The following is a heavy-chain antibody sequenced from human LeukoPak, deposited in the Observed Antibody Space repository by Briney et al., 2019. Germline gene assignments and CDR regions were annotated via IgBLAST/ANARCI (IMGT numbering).Heavy chain of an antibody. Sequence: SGTLSLTCTVSGGSISSSSYYWGWIRQPPGKALEWIGSIYYSGSTYYNPSLKSRVTISVDTSKNQFSLKLSSVTAADTAVYYCARGYQGIWNALGYYFDYWGQGTLVTVSS. CDR1: GGSISSSSYY. J-gene: IGHJ4*02. V-gene: IGHV4-39*07. D-gene: IGHD1-1*01. CDR3: ARGYQGIWNALGYYFDY. CDR2: IYYSGST.